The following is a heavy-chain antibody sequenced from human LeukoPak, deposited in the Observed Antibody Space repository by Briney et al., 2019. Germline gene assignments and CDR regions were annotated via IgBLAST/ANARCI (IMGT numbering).Heavy chain of an antibody. CDR1: GYSFTNYC. V-gene: IGHV5-51*01. D-gene: IGHD6-19*01. CDR2: IYPTDSDT. J-gene: IGHJ4*02. CDR3: ARRNSLGGWYVFDY. Sequence: GESLKISCKGSGYSFTNYCIGWVRQMPGKGLEWMGIIYPTDSDTRYNPSFQGQVTISADKSISTAYLQWSSLKASDTAMYYCARRNSLGGWYVFDYWGQGTLVTVSS.